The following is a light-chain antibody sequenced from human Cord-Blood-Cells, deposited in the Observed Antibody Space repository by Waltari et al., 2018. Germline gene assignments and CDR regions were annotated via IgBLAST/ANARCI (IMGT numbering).Light chain of an antibody. CDR2: AAT. J-gene: IGKJ4*01. CDR1: QGISSW. Sequence: DINMTPSPSSAPASVGTIVTIACRASQGISSWLPWYQQQPGKAPKLLIYAATSLKSGVLTMFSGSGSGTDFTLTISSPQPEAFGTYDCQQANSVPLPFGGAPTVAI. CDR3: QQANSVPLP. V-gene: IGKV1D-12*01.